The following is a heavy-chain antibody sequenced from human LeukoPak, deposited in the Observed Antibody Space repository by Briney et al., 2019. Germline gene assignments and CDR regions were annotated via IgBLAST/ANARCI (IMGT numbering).Heavy chain of an antibody. CDR3: ACSEWELPLRDY. J-gene: IGHJ4*02. CDR1: GDSISSGNYY. Sequence: SETLSLTCTVSGDSISSGNYYWSWIRQLAGKGLEWIGRIYTSGSTIYNPSLKSRVTISVDTSKNQFSLKLSSVTAADAAVYYCACSEWELPLRDYWGQGTLVTVSS. D-gene: IGHD1-26*01. V-gene: IGHV4-61*02. CDR2: IYTSGST.